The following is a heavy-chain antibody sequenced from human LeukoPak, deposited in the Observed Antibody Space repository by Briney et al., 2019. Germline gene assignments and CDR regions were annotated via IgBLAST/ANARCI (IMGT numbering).Heavy chain of an antibody. CDR2: ISTSNTYI. J-gene: IGHJ4*02. V-gene: IGHV3-21*04. CDR3: AKVLQLYGDFDY. CDR1: GFTFSFYT. D-gene: IGHD4-17*01. Sequence: GGSLRLSCAASGFTFSFYTMTWVRQVPGKGLEWVSSISTSNTYIYYADSVKGRFTISRDNAKKSVYLQMNRLRAEDTAVYYCAKVLQLYGDFDYWGQGTLVTVSS.